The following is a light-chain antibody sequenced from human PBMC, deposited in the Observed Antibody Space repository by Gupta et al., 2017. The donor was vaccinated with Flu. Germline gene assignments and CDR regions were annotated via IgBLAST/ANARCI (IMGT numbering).Light chain of an antibody. V-gene: IGKV3-15*01. Sequence: EIVMTQSPATLSVSPGEGATLSCRASQSVGTNLAWYQQRPGQAPRLLIYGAFTRATGIPASFRGSGSGTEFTLTLSSLQSEDFAVYYCQQDNSWPATFGQGTKVEV. J-gene: IGKJ1*01. CDR1: QSVGTN. CDR2: GAF. CDR3: QQDNSWPAT.